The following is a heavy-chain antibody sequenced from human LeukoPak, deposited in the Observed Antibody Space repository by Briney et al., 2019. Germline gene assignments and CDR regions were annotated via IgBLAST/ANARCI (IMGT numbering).Heavy chain of an antibody. V-gene: IGHV3-20*04. CDR2: INWNGGST. D-gene: IGHD7-27*01. J-gene: IGHJ4*02. CDR1: GFTFDDYG. Sequence: PGGSLRLSCAASGFTFDDYGMSWVRQAPGKGLEWVSGINWNGGSTGYADSVKGRFTISRDNAKNSLYLQMNSLRAEDTALYYCARDLGPGGSDRGDYWGQGTLVTVSS. CDR3: ARDLGPGGSDRGDY.